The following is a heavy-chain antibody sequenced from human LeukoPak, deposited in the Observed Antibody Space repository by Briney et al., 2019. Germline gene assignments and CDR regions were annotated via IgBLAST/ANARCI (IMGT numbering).Heavy chain of an antibody. CDR2: IIPIFGTA. Sequence: SVKVSCKASGGTFSSYAISWVRQAPGQGLEWMGGIIPIFGTANYAQKFQGRVTITTDESTSTAYMELSSLRSEDTAVYYCTVRDCSSASCPHYYYYYMDVWGKGTTVTVSS. CDR3: TVRDCSSASCPHYYYYYMDV. CDR1: GGTFSSYA. D-gene: IGHD2-2*01. J-gene: IGHJ6*03. V-gene: IGHV1-69*05.